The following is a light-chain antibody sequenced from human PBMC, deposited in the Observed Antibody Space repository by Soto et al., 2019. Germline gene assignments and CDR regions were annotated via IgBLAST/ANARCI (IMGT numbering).Light chain of an antibody. CDR1: QSVSSSY. Sequence: EIVLTQSPGTLSLSPGERATLSCRASQSVSSSYLAWYQQKPGQAPRLLIYGASSRATGIPDRFSGSGSGTDFTLXXXXXXXXDFAVYYCQXXXXXXYTFG. CDR3: QXXXXXXYT. J-gene: IGKJ2*01. V-gene: IGKV3-20*01. CDR2: GAS.